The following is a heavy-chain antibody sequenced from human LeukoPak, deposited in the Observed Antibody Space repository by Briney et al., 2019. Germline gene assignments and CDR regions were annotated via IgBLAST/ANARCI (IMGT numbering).Heavy chain of an antibody. CDR1: GYTFTSYY. CDR3: ARDRADGSLYYYMDV. J-gene: IGHJ6*03. Sequence: ASVKVSCKASGYTFTSYYMHWVRQAPGQGLEWMGIINPSGGSTSYAQKFQGRVTMTRDMSTSTVYMELSSLRSEDTAVYYCARDRADGSLYYYMDVWGKGTTVTVSS. CDR2: INPSGGST. D-gene: IGHD6-13*01. V-gene: IGHV1-46*01.